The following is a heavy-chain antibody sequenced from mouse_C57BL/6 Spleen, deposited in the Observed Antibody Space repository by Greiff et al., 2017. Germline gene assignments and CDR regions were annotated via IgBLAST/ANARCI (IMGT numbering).Heavy chain of an antibody. V-gene: IGHV5-4*01. J-gene: IGHJ4*01. CDR2: LSDGGSYT. CDR3: ARVYGNYGAMDY. D-gene: IGHD2-1*01. Sequence: EVQRVESGGGLVKPGGSLKLSCAASGFTFSSYAMSWVRQTPETRLEWVATLSDGGSYTYYPDNVKGLFTISRDNAKNNLYLQMSHLKSEDTAMYYCARVYGNYGAMDYWGQGTSVTVSS. CDR1: GFTFSSYA.